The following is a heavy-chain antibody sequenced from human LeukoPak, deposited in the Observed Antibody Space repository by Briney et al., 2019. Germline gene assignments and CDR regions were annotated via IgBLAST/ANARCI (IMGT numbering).Heavy chain of an antibody. CDR3: ARDNRMGTSSSWPRRPRDQNWYFDL. Sequence: GGSLRLSCAASGFTFSSYSMNWVRQAPGKGLEWVSYISSSSSTIYYADSVKGRFTISRDNAKNSLYLLMNSLRAEDTAVYYCARDNRMGTSSSWPRRPRDQNWYFDLWGRGTLVTVSS. J-gene: IGHJ2*01. CDR2: ISSSSSTI. CDR1: GFTFSSYS. D-gene: IGHD6-13*01. V-gene: IGHV3-48*01.